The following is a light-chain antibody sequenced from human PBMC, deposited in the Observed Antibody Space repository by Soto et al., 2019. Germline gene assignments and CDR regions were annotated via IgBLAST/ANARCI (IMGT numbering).Light chain of an antibody. CDR2: EVT. CDR1: SSDVGAYKY. CDR3: SSYAGTNNLYV. V-gene: IGLV2-8*01. Sequence: QSALTQPPSASGSPGQSVTISCTGTSSDVGAYKYVSWYQQHPGKAPKVVIYEVTKRPSGVPDRFSGSKSGNTASLTISGLQAEDDADYYCSSYAGTNNLYVFGSGTKVTVL. J-gene: IGLJ1*01.